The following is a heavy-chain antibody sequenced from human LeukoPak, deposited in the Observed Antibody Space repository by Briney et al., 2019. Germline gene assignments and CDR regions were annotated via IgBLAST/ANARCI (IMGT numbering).Heavy chain of an antibody. CDR1: GGSISSYY. Sequence: SETLSLTCTASGGSISSYYWSWIRQPPGKGLEWIGYIYYSGSTNYNPSLKSRVTISVDTSKNQFSLKLSSVTAADTAVYYCARDGSSSGDFDYWGQGTLVTVSS. V-gene: IGHV4-59*01. CDR3: ARDGSSSGDFDY. D-gene: IGHD6-6*01. CDR2: IYYSGST. J-gene: IGHJ4*02.